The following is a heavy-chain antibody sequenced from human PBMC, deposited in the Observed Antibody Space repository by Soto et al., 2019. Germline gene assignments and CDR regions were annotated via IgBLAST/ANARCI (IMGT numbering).Heavy chain of an antibody. CDR1: GFTFSDYY. Sequence: GGSLRLSCAASGFTFSDYYMSWIRQAPGKGLEWVSYISSSGSTIYYADSVKGRFTISRGNAKNSLYLQMNSLRAEDTAVYYCARGSDFWSGCRHHGPFDYWGQGTLVTVSS. CDR2: ISSSGSTI. D-gene: IGHD3-3*01. J-gene: IGHJ4*02. CDR3: ARGSDFWSGCRHHGPFDY. V-gene: IGHV3-11*01.